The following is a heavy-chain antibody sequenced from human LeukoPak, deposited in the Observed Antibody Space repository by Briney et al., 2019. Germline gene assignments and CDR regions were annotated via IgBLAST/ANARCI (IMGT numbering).Heavy chain of an antibody. V-gene: IGHV4-30-4*08. CDR2: IYYSGST. J-gene: IGHJ4*02. Sequence: NPSQTLSLTCTVSGGSISSGDYYWSWIRQPPGKGLEWIGYIYYSGSTYYNPSLKSRVTISVDTSKNQFSLKLSSVTAADTAVYYCARVSGQWLVYYFDYWGQGTLVTVSS. D-gene: IGHD6-19*01. CDR3: ARVSGQWLVYYFDY. CDR1: GGSISSGDYY.